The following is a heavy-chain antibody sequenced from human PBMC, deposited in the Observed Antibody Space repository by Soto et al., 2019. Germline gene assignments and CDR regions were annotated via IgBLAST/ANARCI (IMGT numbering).Heavy chain of an antibody. Sequence: LEIRSLACTVSGGSTKSRSDYWGWIRQPPGKGLEWIGSVYYSGSTHDNPSLQSRVTISVDTSRNQFSLNLISVTAADTAVYFCATQTRGTGYGERGRYFDYWGHGTLVTVSS. CDR2: VYYSGST. CDR3: ATQTRGTGYGERGRYFDY. J-gene: IGHJ4*01. D-gene: IGHD3-16*01. V-gene: IGHV4-39*01. CDR1: GGSTKSRSDY.